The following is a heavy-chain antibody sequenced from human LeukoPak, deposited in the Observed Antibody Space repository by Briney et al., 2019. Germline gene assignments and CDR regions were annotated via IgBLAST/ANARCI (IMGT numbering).Heavy chain of an antibody. CDR3: ARDRGGMVRGVNNWFDP. D-gene: IGHD3-10*01. CDR1: GFTFSSYW. V-gene: IGHV3-7*01. Sequence: GGSLRLSCAASGFTFSSYWMSWVRQAPGKGLEWVANIKQDGSEKYYVDSVKGRFTISRHNDKNSLYLQTNSLRAEDTAVYYCARDRGGMVRGVNNWFDPWGQGTLVTVSS. J-gene: IGHJ5*02. CDR2: IKQDGSEK.